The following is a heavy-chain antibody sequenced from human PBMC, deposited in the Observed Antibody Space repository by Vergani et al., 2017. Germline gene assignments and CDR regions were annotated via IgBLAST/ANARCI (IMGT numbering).Heavy chain of an antibody. J-gene: IGHJ4*02. V-gene: IGHV1-24*01. D-gene: IGHD2-2*01. CDR1: GYSLTELT. Sequence: QVQLVQSGSEVRKPGASVKVSCQVSGYSLTELTIHWVRQAPGKGLEWMGGFDPEHGEVTFAHHIQGRVNMTEDRSTDTAYMELSNLRSDDTAVYYCARVGTSSNRDYFDYWGQGTLVTVSS. CDR2: FDPEHGEV. CDR3: ARVGTSSNRDYFDY.